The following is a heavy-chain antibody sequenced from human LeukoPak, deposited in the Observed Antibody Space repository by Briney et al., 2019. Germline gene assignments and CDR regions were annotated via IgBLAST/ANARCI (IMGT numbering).Heavy chain of an antibody. V-gene: IGHV1-69*13. CDR3: ARGGSSTSCYKSPCYYYYGMDV. J-gene: IGHJ6*02. CDR2: IIPIFGTA. Sequence: ASVKVSCKASGGTFSSYAISWVRQAPGQGLEWMGGIIPIFGTANYARKFQGRVTITADESTSTAYMELSSLRSEDTAVYYCARGGSSTSCYKSPCYYYYGMDVWGQGTTVTVSS. D-gene: IGHD2-2*02. CDR1: GGTFSSYA.